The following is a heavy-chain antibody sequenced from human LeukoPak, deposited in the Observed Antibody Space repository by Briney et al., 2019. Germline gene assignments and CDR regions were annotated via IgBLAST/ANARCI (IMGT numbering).Heavy chain of an antibody. Sequence: GGSLRLSCAASGFTLNNYAMSWVRQAPGKGLEWVSRINTDGSTTTYADSVRGRFTISRDNTKNTLYLQMNSLRAEDTAVYYCARALSGYSSSLGYWGQGTLVTVSS. CDR2: INTDGSTT. J-gene: IGHJ4*02. D-gene: IGHD6-6*01. CDR1: GFTLNNYA. CDR3: ARALSGYSSSLGY. V-gene: IGHV3-74*01.